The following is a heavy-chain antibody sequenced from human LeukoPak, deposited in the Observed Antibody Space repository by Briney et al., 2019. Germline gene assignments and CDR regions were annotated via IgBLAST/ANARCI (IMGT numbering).Heavy chain of an antibody. V-gene: IGHV3-21*04. CDR3: AKGAHYYDSSGYSVDAFDI. Sequence: GGSLRLSCAASGFTFSSYSMNWVRQAPGKGLEWVSSISSSSSYIYYADSVKGRFTISRDNAKNSLYLQMNSLRAEDTAVYYCAKGAHYYDSSGYSVDAFDIWGQGTMVTVSS. CDR2: ISSSSSYI. CDR1: GFTFSSYS. D-gene: IGHD3-22*01. J-gene: IGHJ3*02.